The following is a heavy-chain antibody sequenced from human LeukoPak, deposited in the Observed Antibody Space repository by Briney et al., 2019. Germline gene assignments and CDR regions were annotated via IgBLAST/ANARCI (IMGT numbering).Heavy chain of an antibody. V-gene: IGHV1-69*13. CDR1: GYTFTSYA. Sequence: SVKVSCKASGYTFTSYAISWVRQAPGQGLEWMGGILPMFTTANYAQKFQGRVTITADESTSTAYMELSSLRSDDTAVYYCARASGYGSATLNYYYYYMDVWGKGTRSPSP. CDR3: ARASGYGSATLNYYYYYMDV. CDR2: ILPMFTTA. J-gene: IGHJ6*03. D-gene: IGHD3-10*01.